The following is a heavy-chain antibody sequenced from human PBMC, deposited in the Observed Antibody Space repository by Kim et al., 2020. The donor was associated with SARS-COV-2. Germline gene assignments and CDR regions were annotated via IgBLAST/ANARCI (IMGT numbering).Heavy chain of an antibody. V-gene: IGHV4-34*01. CDR1: GGSFSGYY. Sequence: SETLSLTCAVYGGSFSGYYWSWIRQPPGKGLEWIGEINHSGSTNYNPSLKSRVTISVDTSKNQFSLKLSSVTAADTAVYYCARGGGVYDFWSGYYTGKYYFDYWGQGTLVTVSS. D-gene: IGHD3-3*01. J-gene: IGHJ4*02. CDR2: INHSGST. CDR3: ARGGGVYDFWSGYYTGKYYFDY.